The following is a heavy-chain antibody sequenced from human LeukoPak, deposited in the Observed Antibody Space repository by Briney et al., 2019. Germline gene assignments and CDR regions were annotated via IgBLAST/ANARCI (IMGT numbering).Heavy chain of an antibody. Sequence: GGSLRLSSAASGFTFSSYEMNWVRQAPGKGLEWVSYISSSGSTIYYADSVKGRFTISRDNSKNTLYLQMNSLRAEDTAVYYCAKRWDSSGWYGNFDYWGQGTLVTVSS. CDR1: GFTFSSYE. D-gene: IGHD6-19*01. CDR3: AKRWDSSGWYGNFDY. CDR2: ISSSGSTI. J-gene: IGHJ4*02. V-gene: IGHV3-48*03.